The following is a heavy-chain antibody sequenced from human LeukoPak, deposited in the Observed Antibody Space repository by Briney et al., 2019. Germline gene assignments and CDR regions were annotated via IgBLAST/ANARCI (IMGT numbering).Heavy chain of an antibody. J-gene: IGHJ4*02. CDR1: GFTFSSYA. Sequence: GGSLRLSCAASGFTFSSYARSWVRQAPGKGLEWVSGISASSDSIYYTDSVKGRFTISRDNSKNTLYLQMNSLRAEDTAVYYCAKDQSRYSSSWYGDDYWGQGTLVTVSS. CDR2: ISASSDSI. D-gene: IGHD6-13*01. CDR3: AKDQSRYSSSWYGDDY. V-gene: IGHV3-23*01.